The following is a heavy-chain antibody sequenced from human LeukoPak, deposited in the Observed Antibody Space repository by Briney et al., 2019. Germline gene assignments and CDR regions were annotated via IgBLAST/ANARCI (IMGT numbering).Heavy chain of an antibody. CDR2: IWYDGSNK. CDR3: ARDSYCGGDCYSLHDAFDI. CDR1: GFTFSSYG. Sequence: GRSLRLSCAASGFTFSSYGMHWVRQAPGKGLEGVAVIWYDGSNKYYADSVKGRFTISRDNSKNTLYLQMNSLRAEDTAVYYCARDSYCGGDCYSLHDAFDIWGQGTMVTVSS. D-gene: IGHD2-21*02. V-gene: IGHV3-33*01. J-gene: IGHJ3*02.